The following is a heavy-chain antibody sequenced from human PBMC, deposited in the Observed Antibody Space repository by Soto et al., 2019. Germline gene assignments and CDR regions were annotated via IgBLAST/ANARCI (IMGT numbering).Heavy chain of an antibody. D-gene: IGHD5-12*01. CDR1: GGSFSGYY. V-gene: IGHV4-34*01. CDR3: ARGEGRLVGTWFDP. Sequence: QVQLQQWGAGLLKPSETLSLTCAVYGGSFSGYYWNWIRQPPGKGLEWLGEINHSGSTNYNPSLESRVTISLDTSKTQFSLKLTSVTAADTAVYYCARGEGRLVGTWFDPWGQGTLVTVSS. CDR2: INHSGST. J-gene: IGHJ5*02.